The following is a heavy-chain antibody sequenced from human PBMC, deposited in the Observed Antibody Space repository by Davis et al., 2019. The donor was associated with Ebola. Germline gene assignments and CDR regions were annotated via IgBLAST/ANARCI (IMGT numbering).Heavy chain of an antibody. CDR3: ATGENYGMGV. V-gene: IGHV3-74*01. Sequence: GESLKISCAASGFTFSRYGMHWVRQAPGKGLEWVSAINVGGTTTAYADSVEGRFTISRDNTKYTLSLDMKSLRADDAAVYYCATGENYGMGVWGQGTTVTVSS. CDR2: INVGGTTT. CDR1: GFTFSRYG. J-gene: IGHJ6*02. D-gene: IGHD5-24*01.